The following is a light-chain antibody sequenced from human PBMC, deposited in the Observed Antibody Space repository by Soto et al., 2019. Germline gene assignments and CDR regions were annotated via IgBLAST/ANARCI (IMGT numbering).Light chain of an antibody. J-gene: IGKJ4*01. Sequence: EIVLTQSPATLSLSPGERATLSCRASQSVSSYLAWYQQKPGQAPRLLIYDASNRATGIPARFSGSGSRTDFTLNISSLEPEEFAVYYCQRRSNWPPLTFGGGTKVEIK. CDR2: DAS. V-gene: IGKV3-11*01. CDR3: QRRSNWPPLT. CDR1: QSVSSY.